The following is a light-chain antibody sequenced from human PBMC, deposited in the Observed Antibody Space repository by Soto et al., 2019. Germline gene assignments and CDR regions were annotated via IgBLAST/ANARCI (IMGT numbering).Light chain of an antibody. CDR3: YSAADNNLV. V-gene: IGLV3-27*01. Sequence: SYELTQPSSVSVSPGQTARITCSGDVLAKKYARLFQQKPGQAPVLVIYKDSERPSGIPERFSGSSSGTTVTLTISGAQVEDEADYYCYSAADNNLVFGGGTKLTV. CDR1: VLAKKY. J-gene: IGLJ2*01. CDR2: KDS.